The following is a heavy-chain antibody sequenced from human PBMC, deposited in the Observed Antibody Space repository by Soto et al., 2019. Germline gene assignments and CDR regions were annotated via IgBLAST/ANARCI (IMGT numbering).Heavy chain of an antibody. D-gene: IGHD2-2*01. Sequence: GGPLTLSCAASEFTFSSYGMHWVRQAPGKGLEWVAVISYDGSNKYYADSVKGRFTISRDNAKNTLYLQMNSLRAEDTAVYYCARSRYCSSTSCPKFDYWGQGTLVTVSS. J-gene: IGHJ4*02. CDR1: EFTFSSYG. CDR2: ISYDGSNK. CDR3: ARSRYCSSTSCPKFDY. V-gene: IGHV3-30*03.